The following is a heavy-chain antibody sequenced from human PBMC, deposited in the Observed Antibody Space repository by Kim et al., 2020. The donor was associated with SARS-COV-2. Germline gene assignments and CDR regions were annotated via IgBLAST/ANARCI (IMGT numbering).Heavy chain of an antibody. V-gene: IGHV3-49*04. J-gene: IGHJ6*02. Sequence: GGSLRLSCTASGFTFGDYAMSWVRQAPGKGLEWVGFIRSKAYGGTTEYAASVKGRFTISRDDSKSIAYLQMNSLKTEDTAVYYCTREPFYYDSSGHGGYYYYGMDVWGQGTTVTVSS. D-gene: IGHD3-22*01. CDR2: IRSKAYGGTT. CDR1: GFTFGDYA. CDR3: TREPFYYDSSGHGGYYYYGMDV.